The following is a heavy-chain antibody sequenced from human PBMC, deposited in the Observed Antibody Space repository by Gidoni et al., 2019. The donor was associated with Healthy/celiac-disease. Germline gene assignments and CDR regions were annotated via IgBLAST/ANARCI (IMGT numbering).Heavy chain of an antibody. J-gene: IGHJ5*02. V-gene: IGHV1-69*06. CDR1: GGTFSSYA. Sequence: QVQLVQSGAAVKKPGSSVKVSCKASGGTFSSYAISWVRQAPGQGLEWMGGIIPIFGTANYAQKFQGRVTITADKSTSTAYMELSSLRSEDTAVYYCARERRGSSSSWYNWFDPWGQGTLVTVSS. D-gene: IGHD6-13*01. CDR2: IIPIFGTA. CDR3: ARERRGSSSSWYNWFDP.